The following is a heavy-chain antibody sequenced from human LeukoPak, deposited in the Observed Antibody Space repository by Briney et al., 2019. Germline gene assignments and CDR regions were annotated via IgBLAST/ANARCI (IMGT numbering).Heavy chain of an antibody. D-gene: IGHD2-2*01. CDR1: GGTISSYA. Sequence: GASVKVSCKASGGTISSYAISWVRQAPGQGLEWMGGIIPIFGTANYAQKFQGRVTITADESTSTAYMELSSLRSEDTAVYYCARGCSSTSCYRGRPYWFDPWGQGTLVTVSS. V-gene: IGHV1-69*13. CDR3: ARGCSSTSCYRGRPYWFDP. CDR2: IIPIFGTA. J-gene: IGHJ5*02.